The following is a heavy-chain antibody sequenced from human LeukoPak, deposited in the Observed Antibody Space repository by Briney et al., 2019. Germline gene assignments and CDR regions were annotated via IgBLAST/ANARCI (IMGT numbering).Heavy chain of an antibody. CDR2: IYHSGST. D-gene: IGHD6-19*01. CDR1: GGSTSSGDYY. V-gene: IGHV4-39*07. CDR3: ARVGGSGWFDY. Sequence: SETLSLTCTVSGGSTSSGDYYWGWIRQPPGKGLEWIGSIYHSGSTYYNPSLKSRVTISVDTSKNQFSLKLSSVTAADTAVYYCARVGGSGWFDYWGQGTLVTVSS. J-gene: IGHJ4*02.